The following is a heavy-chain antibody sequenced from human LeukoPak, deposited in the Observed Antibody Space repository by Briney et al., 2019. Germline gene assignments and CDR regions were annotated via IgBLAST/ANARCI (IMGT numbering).Heavy chain of an antibody. CDR2: IYYSGST. D-gene: IGHD6-13*01. V-gene: IGHV4-39*01. CDR3: ARSYSNSWYSFYY. Sequence: SETLSLTCIVSGGSISSSSYYWVWVRQPPGKGLEWIASIYYSGSTYYNPSLKSRVTISEDTFKNQFSLKLSSVTAADTAVYHCARSYSNSWYSFYYWGQGTLVTVSS. J-gene: IGHJ4*02. CDR1: GGSISSSSYY.